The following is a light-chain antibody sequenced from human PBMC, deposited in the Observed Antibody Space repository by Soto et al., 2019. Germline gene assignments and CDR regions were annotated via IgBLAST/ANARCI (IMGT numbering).Light chain of an antibody. CDR2: YDS. J-gene: IGLJ2*01. CDR3: QVWDSSSDHVV. CDR1: NIGSKS. V-gene: IGLV3-21*04. Sequence: SYELTQPPSVSVAPGETARITCGGNNIGSKSVHWYQQKPGQAPVLVIYYDSDRPSGIPERFSGSNSGNTATLTISRVEAGDEADYYCQVWDSSSDHVVFGGGTKETFL.